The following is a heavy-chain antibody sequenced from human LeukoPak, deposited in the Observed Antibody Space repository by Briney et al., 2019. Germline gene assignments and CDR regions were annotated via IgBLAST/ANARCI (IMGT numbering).Heavy chain of an antibody. V-gene: IGHV3-48*01. D-gene: IGHD6-19*01. CDR1: GFTFSSYS. Sequence: GGSLRLSCAASGFTFSSYSMSWVRQAPGKGLEWVSYISSSSSTIYYADSVKGRFTISRDNAKNSLYLQMNSLRAEDTAVYYCTSSGWYEHDAFDIWGQGTMVTVSS. CDR2: ISSSSSTI. CDR3: TSSGWYEHDAFDI. J-gene: IGHJ3*02.